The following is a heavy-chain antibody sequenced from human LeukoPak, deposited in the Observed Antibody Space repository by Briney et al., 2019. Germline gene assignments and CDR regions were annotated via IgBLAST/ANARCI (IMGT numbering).Heavy chain of an antibody. D-gene: IGHD3-9*01. Sequence: LRLSCAASGFNVSSNYMSWIRQPPGKGLEWIGYIYHSGSTYYNPSLKSRVTISVDRSKNQFSLKLSSVTAADTAVYYCARAYYDILTGYHFDIWGQGTMVTVSS. CDR3: ARAYYDILTGYHFDI. J-gene: IGHJ3*02. CDR1: GFNVSSNY. V-gene: IGHV4-30-2*01. CDR2: IYHSGST.